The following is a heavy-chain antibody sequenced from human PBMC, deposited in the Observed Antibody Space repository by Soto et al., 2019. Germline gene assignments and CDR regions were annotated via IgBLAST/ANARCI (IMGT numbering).Heavy chain of an antibody. Sequence: GGSLRLSCAASGFTFSSYAMSWVRQAPGKGLEWVSAVSGSGGSTYYADSVKGRFAISRDNSKNTLYLQMNSLRAEDTAVYYWAKFRYSYARTFDYWGQGTLVTVSS. CDR1: GFTFSSYA. CDR3: AKFRYSYARTFDY. CDR2: VSGSGGST. J-gene: IGHJ4*02. V-gene: IGHV3-23*01. D-gene: IGHD5-18*01.